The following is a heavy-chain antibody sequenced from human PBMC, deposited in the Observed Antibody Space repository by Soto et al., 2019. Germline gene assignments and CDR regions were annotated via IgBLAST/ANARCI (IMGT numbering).Heavy chain of an antibody. J-gene: IGHJ4*02. D-gene: IGHD2-15*01. V-gene: IGHV4-34*01. CDR3: ARGREYCSGGSCHKTFFDY. CDR1: GGSFSGYY. Sequence: SETLSLTCAVYGGSFSGYYWSWIRQPPGKGLEWIGEINHSGSTNYNPSLKSRVTISVDTSKNQFSLKLSSVTAAGTAVYYCARGREYCSGGSCHKTFFDYWGQGTLVTVSS. CDR2: INHSGST.